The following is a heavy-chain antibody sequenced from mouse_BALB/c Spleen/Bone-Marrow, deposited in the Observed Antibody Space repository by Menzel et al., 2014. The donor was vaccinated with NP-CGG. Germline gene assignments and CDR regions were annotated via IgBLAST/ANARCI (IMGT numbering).Heavy chain of an antibody. V-gene: IGHV1-7*01. J-gene: IGHJ4*01. Sequence: VKLVESGAELAKPGASVKMSCKASGYTFTSYWMHWVKQRPGQGLEWIGYINPSTGYTAYNQKFKDKATLTADKSSNTAYMQLSSPTSEDSAVYYCARGNYEAMDYWGQGTSVTVSS. CDR1: GYTFTSYW. CDR2: INPSTGYT. CDR3: ARGNYEAMDY. D-gene: IGHD2-1*01.